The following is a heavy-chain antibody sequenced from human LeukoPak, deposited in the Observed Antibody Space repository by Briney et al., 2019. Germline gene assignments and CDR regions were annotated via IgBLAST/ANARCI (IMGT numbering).Heavy chain of an antibody. CDR2: INPNSGGT. V-gene: IGHV1-2*02. Sequence: ASVKVSCKASGYTFTGYYMHWVRQAPGQGLEWMGWINPNSGGTNYAQKFQGRVTMTRDTSISTAYMELSRLRSDDTAVYYCARGYYYDSTMWGYWGQGTLVTVSS. CDR3: ARGYYYDSTMWGY. J-gene: IGHJ4*02. D-gene: IGHD3-22*01. CDR1: GYTFTGYY.